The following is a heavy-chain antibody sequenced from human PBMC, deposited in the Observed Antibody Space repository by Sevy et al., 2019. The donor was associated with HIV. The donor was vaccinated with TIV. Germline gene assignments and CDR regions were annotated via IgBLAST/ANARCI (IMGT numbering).Heavy chain of an antibody. J-gene: IGHJ4*02. D-gene: IGHD5-12*01. CDR3: ARKMAIITGYFDY. V-gene: IGHV3-48*03. CDR1: GFSFSTYE. Sequence: GVSLRLSCAASGFSFSTYEMNWVRQAPGKGLEWIAYISSSGDLIYYADSVKGRFTISRDNAKKSVYLQMNSLRAEDTAVYYCARKMAIITGYFDYWGQGTLVTVSS. CDR2: ISSSGDLI.